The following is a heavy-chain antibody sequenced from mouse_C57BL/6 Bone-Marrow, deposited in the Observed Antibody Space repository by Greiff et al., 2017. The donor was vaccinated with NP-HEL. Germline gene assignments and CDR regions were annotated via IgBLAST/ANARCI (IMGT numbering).Heavy chain of an antibody. CDR1: SYTFTSYW. Sequence: QVQLQQPGAELVMPGASVKLSCKASSYTFTSYWMHWVKQRPGQGLEWIGEIDPSDSYTNYNQKFKGKSTLTVDKSSSTAYMQLSSLTSEDSAVYYCARGDWAYWYFDVGGTGTTVTVSS. CDR2: IDPSDSYT. V-gene: IGHV1-69*01. J-gene: IGHJ1*03. D-gene: IGHD4-1*01. CDR3: ARGDWAYWYFDV.